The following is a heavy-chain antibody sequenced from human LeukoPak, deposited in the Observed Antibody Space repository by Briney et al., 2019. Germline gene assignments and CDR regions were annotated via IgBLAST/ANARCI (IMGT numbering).Heavy chain of an antibody. CDR2: MSPNSGNT. CDR1: GYTFTSYD. CDR3: ARRAYDFWSGSQIYGMDV. D-gene: IGHD3-3*01. Sequence: ASVKVSCKASGYTFTSYDINWVRQATGQGLEWMGWMSPNSGNTGYAQKFQGRVTMTRNTSISTAYMELSSPRSEGTAVYYCARRAYDFWSGSQIYGMDVWGQGTTVTVSS. J-gene: IGHJ6*02. V-gene: IGHV1-8*01.